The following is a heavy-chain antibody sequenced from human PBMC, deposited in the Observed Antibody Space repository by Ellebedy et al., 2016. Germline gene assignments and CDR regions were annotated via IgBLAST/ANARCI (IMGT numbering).Heavy chain of an antibody. V-gene: IGHV3-23*01. Sequence: GGSLRLXCAASGFTFKTYAMSWVRQAPGEGLEWVSTLSGSGPKTYYADSVQGRFTISRDNSKSTLYLQMNSLRAEDTAVYYCAEHETDGDYYFDLWGRGTLVTVSS. J-gene: IGHJ2*01. CDR3: AEHETDGDYYFDL. D-gene: IGHD2-21*01. CDR1: GFTFKTYA. CDR2: LSGSGPKT.